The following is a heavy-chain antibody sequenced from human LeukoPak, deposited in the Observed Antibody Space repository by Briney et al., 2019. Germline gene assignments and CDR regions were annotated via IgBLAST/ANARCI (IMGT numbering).Heavy chain of an antibody. CDR3: ARTASYCSSGSCYDY. Sequence: GESLKISCKGSGYSFTSYWIGWVRQVPGKGVEWMGIIYPGDSDTRYSPSFQGQDTISADKTISTAYLQWSSLKASDTAMYYCARTASYCSSGSCYDYWGQGALVTVSS. D-gene: IGHD2-15*01. CDR1: GYSFTSYW. J-gene: IGHJ4*02. V-gene: IGHV5-51*01. CDR2: IYPGDSDT.